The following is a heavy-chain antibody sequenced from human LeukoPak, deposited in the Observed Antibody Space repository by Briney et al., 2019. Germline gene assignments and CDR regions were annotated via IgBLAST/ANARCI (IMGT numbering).Heavy chain of an antibody. V-gene: IGHV4-39*01. D-gene: IGHD3-22*01. J-gene: IGHJ4*02. Sequence: SETLSLTCTVSGDSIGGSSYYWAWVRQPPGKGLEWIGSIFYSGSTYYNPSLKSRVTISVDTPKNQFSLKLNSVTAADTAVYYCARNDSSGYFDYWGQGTLVTVSS. CDR2: IFYSGST. CDR1: GDSIGGSSYY. CDR3: ARNDSSGYFDY.